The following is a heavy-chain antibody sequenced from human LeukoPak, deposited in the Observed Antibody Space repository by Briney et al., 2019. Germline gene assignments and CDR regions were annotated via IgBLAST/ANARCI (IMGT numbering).Heavy chain of an antibody. V-gene: IGHV1-69*13. CDR1: GGTFSSYA. D-gene: IGHD2-2*01. CDR3: ARVPIGYCSSTSCYVYYYYMDV. CDR2: IIPIFGTA. J-gene: IGHJ6*03. Sequence: SVKVSCKASGGTFSSYAINWVRQAPGQGLEWMGGIIPIFGTANYAQKFQGRVTITADESTSTAYMELSSLRSEDTAVYYCARVPIGYCSSTSCYVYYYYMDVWGKGTTVTVSS.